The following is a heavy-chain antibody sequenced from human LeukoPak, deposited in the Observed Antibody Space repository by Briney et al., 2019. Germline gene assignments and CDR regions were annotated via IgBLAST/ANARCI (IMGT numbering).Heavy chain of an antibody. V-gene: IGHV4-59*01. Sequence: SETLSLTCTVSGGSISSYYWSWIRQPPGKGLEWIWYIYYSGSTNYNPSLKSRVTISVDTSKNQFSLKLSSVTAADTAVYYCARGKYGVVRGLLYFDYWGQGTLVTVSS. D-gene: IGHD2-15*01. CDR1: GGSISSYY. J-gene: IGHJ4*02. CDR2: IYYSGST. CDR3: ARGKYGVVRGLLYFDY.